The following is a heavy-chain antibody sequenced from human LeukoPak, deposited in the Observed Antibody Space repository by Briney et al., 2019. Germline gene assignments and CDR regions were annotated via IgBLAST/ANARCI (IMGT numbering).Heavy chain of an antibody. V-gene: IGHV3-23*01. CDR2: ISGSGGST. CDR1: GFTFSTYA. J-gene: IGHJ4*02. Sequence: PSGGSLRLSCTASGFTFSTYAMSWVRQAPGEGLEWVSGISGSGGSTYYTDSVKGRFTISRDNSKNTLHLQMSSLRAEDTALYYCVKDRRDRTTCPEVWGQGTLVTVSS. CDR3: VKDRRDRTTCPEV. D-gene: IGHD2-2*01.